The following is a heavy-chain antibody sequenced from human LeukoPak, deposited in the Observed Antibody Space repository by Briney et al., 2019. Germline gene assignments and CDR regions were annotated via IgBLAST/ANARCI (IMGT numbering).Heavy chain of an antibody. J-gene: IGHJ4*02. Sequence: PGGSLRLSCAASGFTVSSNYMSWVRQAPGKGLEWVSVIYSGGSTYYADSVKGRFTISRDNSKNTLYLQMNSLRAEDTAVYYCAREWFGEFYDYWGQGTLVTVSS. V-gene: IGHV3-53*01. CDR1: GFTVSSNY. CDR2: IYSGGST. D-gene: IGHD3-10*01. CDR3: AREWFGEFYDY.